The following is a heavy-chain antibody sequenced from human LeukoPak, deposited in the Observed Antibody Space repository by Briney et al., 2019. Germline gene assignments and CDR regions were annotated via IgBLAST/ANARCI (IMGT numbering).Heavy chain of an antibody. J-gene: IGHJ4*02. V-gene: IGHV4-4*07. D-gene: IGHD6-13*01. CDR2: IYTSGTT. Sequence: PSETLSLTCTVPGDSISSYYWSWIRQPAGKGLEWIGRIYTSGTTNYNPSLKSRVTMSVDTSKNQFSLKLSSVTAADAAVYYCARGFGSSWYYFDYWGQGTLVTVSS. CDR3: ARGFGSSWYYFDY. CDR1: GDSISSYY.